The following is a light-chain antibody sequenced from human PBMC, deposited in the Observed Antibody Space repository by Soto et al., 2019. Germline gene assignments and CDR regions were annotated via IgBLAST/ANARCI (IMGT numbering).Light chain of an antibody. Sequence: DIQMTQSPSSLSASVGDRVTITCRASQGISTYLNWYQQKPGKAPKLLIYAASSLQSGVPSRFSGSESETDFTLTISSLQPEDFATYYCQQFNNYPLTFGGGTKVDIK. CDR1: QGISTY. V-gene: IGKV1-39*01. CDR2: AAS. CDR3: QQFNNYPLT. J-gene: IGKJ4*01.